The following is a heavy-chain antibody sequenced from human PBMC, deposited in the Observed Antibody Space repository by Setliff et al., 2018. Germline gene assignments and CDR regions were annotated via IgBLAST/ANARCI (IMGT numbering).Heavy chain of an antibody. V-gene: IGHV3-23*03. CDR1: GFTLSLFA. D-gene: IGHD2-8*01. Sequence: PGGSLRLSCAASGFTLSLFAMSWVRQAPGKGLEWVSTIYRGDRDTFYTDSVKGRFTIFRDSSKNTLYLQMTSLRPEDTGIYYCAKVKKPLIRGSGFDYWGRGTLVTVSS. J-gene: IGHJ4*02. CDR2: IYRGDRDT. CDR3: AKVKKPLIRGSGFDY.